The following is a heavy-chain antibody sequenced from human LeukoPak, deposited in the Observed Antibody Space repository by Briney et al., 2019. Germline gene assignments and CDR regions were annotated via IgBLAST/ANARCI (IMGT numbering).Heavy chain of an antibody. V-gene: IGHV3-23*01. D-gene: IGHD3-22*01. J-gene: IGHJ4*02. CDR1: GFTFDSYG. Sequence: PGGSLRLSCAASGFTFDSYGMNWVRQAPGKGLEWVSGISGSGVYTYYADSVKGRFTISRDNSKNTLYLVMNSLRVDDTAVYYCAKGHADSSGYYYFDSWGQGTLVTVPS. CDR2: ISGSGVYT. CDR3: AKGHADSSGYYYFDS.